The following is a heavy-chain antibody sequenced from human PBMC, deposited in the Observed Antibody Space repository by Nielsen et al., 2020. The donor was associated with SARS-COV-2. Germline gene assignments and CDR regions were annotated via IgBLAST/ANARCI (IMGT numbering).Heavy chain of an antibody. Sequence: GESLKISCAASGFTFSSFGMHWVRQAPGTGLEWVAVILYDGSNQYYADSVKGRFTISRDDSKNTVHLQMNSLRAEDTAVYYCARPGSGSYRAWLDYWGQGTLVTVSS. J-gene: IGHJ4*02. CDR2: ILYDGSNQ. CDR1: GFTFSSFG. CDR3: ARPGSGSYRAWLDY. V-gene: IGHV3-33*01. D-gene: IGHD3-10*01.